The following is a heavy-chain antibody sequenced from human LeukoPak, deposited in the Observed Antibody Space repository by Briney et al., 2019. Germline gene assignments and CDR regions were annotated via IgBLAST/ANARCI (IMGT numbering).Heavy chain of an antibody. Sequence: GASVKLSCKASGGTFSSYAISWVRQAPGQGLEWMGGIIPIFGTANYAQKFQGRGTITADESTSTAYMELRSLRSDDTAVYYCAREDRYGDYRVGYYYYYMDVWGKGTTVTVSS. D-gene: IGHD4-17*01. CDR1: GGTFSSYA. CDR3: AREDRYGDYRVGYYYYYMDV. J-gene: IGHJ6*03. CDR2: IIPIFGTA. V-gene: IGHV1-69*13.